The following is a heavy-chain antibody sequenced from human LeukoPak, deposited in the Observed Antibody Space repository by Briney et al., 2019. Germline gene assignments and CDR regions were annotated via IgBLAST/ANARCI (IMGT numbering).Heavy chain of an antibody. CDR1: GFTFSSYW. J-gene: IGHJ4*02. CDR2: IYYSGGT. CDR3: ARASSGWGFY. Sequence: GSLRLSCAASGFTFSSYWMSWVRQPPGKGLEWVGSIYYSGGTYYNPSLKSRVTISVDTSKNQFSLKLSSVSAADTAVYYCARASSGWGFYWGQGTLVTVSS. D-gene: IGHD6-19*01. V-gene: IGHV4-39*07.